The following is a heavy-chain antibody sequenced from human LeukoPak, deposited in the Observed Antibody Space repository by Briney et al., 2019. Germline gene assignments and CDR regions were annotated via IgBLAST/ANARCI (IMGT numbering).Heavy chain of an antibody. CDR1: GFIFDDYA. Sequence: GGSLRLSCAASGFIFDDYAMHWVRHAPGKGLEWVSLISGDGGRTYYTDSVKGRFTISRDNSKHSLYLQMNSLRTEDTALYYCTKNGGYSDAFDIWGQGTMVTVSS. V-gene: IGHV3-43*02. CDR2: ISGDGGRT. CDR3: TKNGGYSDAFDI. J-gene: IGHJ3*02. D-gene: IGHD3-10*01.